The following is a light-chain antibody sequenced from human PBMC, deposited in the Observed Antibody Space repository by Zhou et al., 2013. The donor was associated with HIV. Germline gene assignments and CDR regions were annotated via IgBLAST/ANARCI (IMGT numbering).Light chain of an antibody. V-gene: IGKV1-33*01. J-gene: IGKJ1*01. CDR2: GAS. CDR3: QQSYSTPRT. Sequence: DIQMTQSPSSLSASVGDRVTITCQASQDISNYLNWYQQKPGKAPKLLIYGASNLETGVPSRFSGSGSGTDFTFTISSLQPEDFATYYCQQSYSTPRTFGQGTKVEIK. CDR1: QDISNY.